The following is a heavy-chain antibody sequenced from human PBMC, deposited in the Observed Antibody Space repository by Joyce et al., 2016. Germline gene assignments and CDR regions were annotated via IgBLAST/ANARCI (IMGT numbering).Heavy chain of an antibody. V-gene: IGHV5-51*01. CDR3: ARRFSGVGNYLQYFEY. CDR1: GYNFPSYW. Sequence: EVQLVQSGTEIKKSGESLRISCQVSGYNFPSYWIAWVRQTPEKGLEWMGIIYPGDSDTRYSPSFQGHFTLSVDKSISTAYLQWNSLKASDTGIYYCARRFSGVGNYLQYFEYWGRGTLVTVSA. CDR2: IYPGDSDT. J-gene: IGHJ4*02. D-gene: IGHD3-16*02.